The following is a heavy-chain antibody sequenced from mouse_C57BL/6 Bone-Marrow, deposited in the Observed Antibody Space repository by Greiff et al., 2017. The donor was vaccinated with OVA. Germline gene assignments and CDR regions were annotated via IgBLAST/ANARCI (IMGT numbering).Heavy chain of an antibody. Sequence: DVKLVESGGGLVQPGGSLKLSCAASGFTFSDYYMYWVRQTPEKRLEWVAYISNGGGSTYYPDTVKGRFTISRDNAKNTLYLQMSRLKSEDTAMYYCARRDYDGVYFDYWGQGTTLTVSS. D-gene: IGHD2-4*01. CDR3: ARRDYDGVYFDY. J-gene: IGHJ2*01. V-gene: IGHV5-12*01. CDR2: ISNGGGST. CDR1: GFTFSDYY.